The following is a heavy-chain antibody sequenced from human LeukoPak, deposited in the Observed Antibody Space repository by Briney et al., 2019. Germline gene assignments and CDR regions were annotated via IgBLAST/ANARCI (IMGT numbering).Heavy chain of an antibody. Sequence: GGSLRLSCAASGFTFDDYAMPWVRQAPGKGLEWVSGISWNSGSIGYADSVKGRFTISRDNAKNSLYLQMNSLRAEDTALYYCAKDSCSSTSCYFDYWGQGTLVTVSS. CDR3: AKDSCSSTSCYFDY. J-gene: IGHJ4*02. CDR1: GFTFDDYA. CDR2: ISWNSGSI. V-gene: IGHV3-9*01. D-gene: IGHD2-2*01.